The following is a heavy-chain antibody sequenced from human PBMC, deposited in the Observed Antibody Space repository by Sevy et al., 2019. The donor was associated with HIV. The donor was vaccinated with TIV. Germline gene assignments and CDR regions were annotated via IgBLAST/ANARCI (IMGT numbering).Heavy chain of an antibody. CDR1: GFTFSSYS. CDR2: ISRSSSYI. Sequence: GGSLRLSCAASGFTFSSYSMNWVRQAPGKGLEWVSSISRSSSYIYYADSVKGRFTISRDNAKNSLYLQMNSLRAEDTAVYYCARDGGVVVAAIAYYGMDVWGQGTTVTVSS. V-gene: IGHV3-21*01. CDR3: ARDGGVVVAAIAYYGMDV. D-gene: IGHD2-15*01. J-gene: IGHJ6*02.